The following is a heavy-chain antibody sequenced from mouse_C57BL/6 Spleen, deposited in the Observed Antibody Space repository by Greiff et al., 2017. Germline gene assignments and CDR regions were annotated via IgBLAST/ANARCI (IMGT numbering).Heavy chain of an antibody. CDR1: GKTFPTYW. D-gene: IGHD1-1*01. Sequence: QVQLQQPGAKRVKPGAPVKLPSKVPGKTFPTYWWHGVKQRPGQGLEWIGMIHPNRGSTNYNEKFKSKATLTVDKSSSTAYMQLSSLTSEDSAVYYCARSYYGKGWYCDVWGTGTTVTVSS. V-gene: IGHV1-64*01. J-gene: IGHJ1*03. CDR3: ARSYYGKGWYCDV. CDR2: IHPNRGST.